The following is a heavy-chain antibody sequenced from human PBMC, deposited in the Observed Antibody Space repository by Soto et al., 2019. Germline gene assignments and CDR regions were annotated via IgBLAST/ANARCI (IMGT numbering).Heavy chain of an antibody. D-gene: IGHD2-8*01. CDR2: IYPGDSDT. V-gene: IGHV5-51*01. J-gene: IGHJ5*02. Sequence: LRDCCKASGDRFATYWIGWVRQMNGKGLEWMGIIYPGDSDTMYSPSFQGQVIISADLSSTTTYLQWSSLKASDTAIYYCARQHGVDPANGWIGPCGQGPLVTVS. CDR3: ARQHGVDPANGWIGP. CDR1: GDRFATYW.